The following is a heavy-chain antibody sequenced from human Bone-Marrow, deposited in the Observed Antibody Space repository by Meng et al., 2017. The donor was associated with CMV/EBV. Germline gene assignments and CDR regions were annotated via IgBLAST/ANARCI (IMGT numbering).Heavy chain of an antibody. CDR1: GGTFSSYA. J-gene: IGHJ4*02. CDR2: VSPNTGAT. CDR3: ATPLTGTTVSDY. D-gene: IGHD1-7*01. V-gene: IGHV1-69*05. Sequence: SVKVSCKASGGTFSSYAISWVRQAPGQGLQWLGWVSPNTGATQYAENFQGRVTITTDESTSTAYMELSSLRSEDTAVYYCATPLTGTTVSDYWGQGTLVTVSS.